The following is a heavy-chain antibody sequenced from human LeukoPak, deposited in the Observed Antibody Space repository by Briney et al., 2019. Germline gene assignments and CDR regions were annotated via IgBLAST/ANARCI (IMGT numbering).Heavy chain of an antibody. D-gene: IGHD3-10*01. J-gene: IGHJ4*02. CDR2: ISGSGGST. CDR3: ARVRERWFGESDY. Sequence: GGSLRLSCAASGFTFSSYAMSWVRQAQGKGLEWVSAISGSGGSTYYADSVKGRFTISRDNSKNTLYLQMNSLRAEDTAVYYCARVRERWFGESDYWGQGTLVTVSS. CDR1: GFTFSSYA. V-gene: IGHV3-23*01.